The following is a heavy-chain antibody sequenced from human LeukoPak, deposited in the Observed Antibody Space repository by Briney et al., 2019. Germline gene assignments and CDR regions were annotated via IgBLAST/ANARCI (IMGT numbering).Heavy chain of an antibody. CDR2: ISSSGTTI. V-gene: IGHV3-11*04. D-gene: IGHD5-24*01. J-gene: IGHJ4*02. CDR1: GFNFSDYY. CDR3: AREGDGYNLSGFDY. Sequence: GGSLRLSCAPSGFNFSDYYMSWIRQAPGKGLEWISYISSSGTTIYYADSVKGRFTISRDNAKNSLYLQMNSLRAEDTAVYYCAREGDGYNLSGFDYWGQGTLVTVSS.